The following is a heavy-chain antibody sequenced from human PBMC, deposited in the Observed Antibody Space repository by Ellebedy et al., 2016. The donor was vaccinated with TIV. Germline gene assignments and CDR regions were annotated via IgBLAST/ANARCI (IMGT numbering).Heavy chain of an antibody. D-gene: IGHD3-10*01. Sequence: GGSLRLSXKGSGYSFTSYWIGWVRQMPGKGLEWMGIIYPGDSDTRYSPSFQGQVTISADKSISTAYLQWSSLKASDTAMYYCARHLAGYYGSGSPDYWGQGTLVTVSS. CDR2: IYPGDSDT. CDR3: ARHLAGYYGSGSPDY. J-gene: IGHJ4*02. V-gene: IGHV5-51*01. CDR1: GYSFTSYW.